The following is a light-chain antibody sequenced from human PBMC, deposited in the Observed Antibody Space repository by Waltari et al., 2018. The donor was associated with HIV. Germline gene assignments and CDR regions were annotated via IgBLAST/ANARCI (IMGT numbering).Light chain of an antibody. J-gene: IGLJ1*01. V-gene: IGLV3-19*01. CDR1: NLRTYY. Sequence: SSELTQDPAVSVALGQTVKITCQGDNLRTYYASWYQQKPGQAPVLLSYGKNRRPSEIPDRFSSSASRNKAFLTITGAQAEDEAEYYCKTRDRSGNLYVFGTGTTVTVL. CDR3: KTRDRSGNLYV. CDR2: GKN.